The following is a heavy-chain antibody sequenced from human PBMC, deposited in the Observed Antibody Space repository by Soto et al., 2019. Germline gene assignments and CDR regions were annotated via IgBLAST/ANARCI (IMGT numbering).Heavy chain of an antibody. CDR2: INYSGIN. Sequence: PSQTLSLTCPVYAGSFRGNYWSWIRQPPGMGLEWVGSINYSGINYYNPSLRSRLSISVDTSKNHFSLKLSPVSAADTAIYKCARLRTRAGATGEFDTWGQGALVTVSA. J-gene: IGHJ4*02. CDR1: AGSFRGNY. CDR3: ARLRTRAGATGEFDT. V-gene: IGHV4-34*01. D-gene: IGHD1-26*01.